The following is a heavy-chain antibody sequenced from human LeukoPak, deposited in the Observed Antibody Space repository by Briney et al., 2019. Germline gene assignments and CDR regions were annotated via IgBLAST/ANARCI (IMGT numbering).Heavy chain of an antibody. V-gene: IGHV4-59*08. CDR2: IYYSGST. J-gene: IGHJ4*02. D-gene: IGHD6-19*01. CDR1: GGSISSYY. CDR3: ARRRVAGTFDH. Sequence: SETLSLTCTVSGGSISSYYWSWIRQPPGKGLEWIGYIYYSGSTNYNPSLKSRVTISVDTSKNQFSLKLSSVTAADTAVYYCARRRVAGTFDHWGQGTLVTVSS.